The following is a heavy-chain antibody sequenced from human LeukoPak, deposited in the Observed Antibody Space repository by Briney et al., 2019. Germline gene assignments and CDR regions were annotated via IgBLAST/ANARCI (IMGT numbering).Heavy chain of an antibody. CDR1: GFTFSSYS. CDR2: ISSSYSYI. Sequence: PGGSLTLSCAASGFTFSSYSMNWVRQAPGKGLELVSSISSSYSYIYYADSVKGRFTISRENAKNSLYLQMNSLRAEEAAAYYCARVAGDDYWGQGTLVTVSS. CDR3: ARVAGDDY. D-gene: IGHD6-19*01. J-gene: IGHJ4*02. V-gene: IGHV3-21*01.